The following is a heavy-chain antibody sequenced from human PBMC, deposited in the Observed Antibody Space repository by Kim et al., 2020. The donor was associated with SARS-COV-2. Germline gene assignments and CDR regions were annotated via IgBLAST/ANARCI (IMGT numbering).Heavy chain of an antibody. J-gene: IGHJ6*02. CDR1: GYTLTNYA. D-gene: IGHD3-16*01. V-gene: IGHV7-4-1*02. CDR2: VNTKTGNP. CDR3: TRGGTGTNLRNYYGMDV. Sequence: ASVKVSCKASGYTLTNYAMNWVRQPPGQGLEWMGSVNTKTGNPTYARDFTGRFVFSLDTSVSTAFLQISSLKADDTAVYYCTRGGTGTNLRNYYGMDVWGQGTTVTVSS.